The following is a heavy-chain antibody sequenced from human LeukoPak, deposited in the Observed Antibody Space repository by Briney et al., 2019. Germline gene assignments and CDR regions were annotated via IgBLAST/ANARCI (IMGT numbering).Heavy chain of an antibody. V-gene: IGHV3-23*01. CDR3: AKDEEQQLSADAFDI. J-gene: IGHJ3*02. Sequence: GGSLRLSCAASGFTFSSYSMSWVRQAPGKGLEWVSAISGSGGSTYYADSVKGRFTISRDNSKNTLYLQMNSLRAEDTAVYYCAKDEEQQLSADAFDIWGQGTMVTVPS. CDR1: GFTFSSYS. CDR2: ISGSGGST. D-gene: IGHD6-13*01.